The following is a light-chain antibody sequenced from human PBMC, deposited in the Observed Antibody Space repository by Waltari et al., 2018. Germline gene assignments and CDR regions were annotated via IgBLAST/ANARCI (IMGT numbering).Light chain of an antibody. CDR2: EGS. CDR1: SSDVGSYNL. CDR3: CSYAGSLNYV. V-gene: IGLV2-23*01. Sequence: QSALTQPASVSGSPGQSITISCTGTSSDVGSYNLVSWYQQNPGKAPKLMIYEGSKRPSGVSKLFSGSKSGNTASLTISGLQAEDEADYYCCSYAGSLNYVFGTGTKVTVL. J-gene: IGLJ1*01.